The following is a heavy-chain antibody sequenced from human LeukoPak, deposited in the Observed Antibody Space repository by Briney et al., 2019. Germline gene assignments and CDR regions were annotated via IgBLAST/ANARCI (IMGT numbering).Heavy chain of an antibody. D-gene: IGHD2-15*01. CDR3: ARDPGRYCSGGSCYSGNYFDY. V-gene: IGHV3-21*01. CDR1: GFTFSSYS. J-gene: IGHJ4*02. Sequence: GGSLRLSCAASGFTFSSYSMNWVRQAPGKGLEWVSSISSGSSYIYYADSVKGRFTISRDNAKNSLYLQMNSLRAEDTAVYYCARDPGRYCSGGSCYSGNYFDYWGQGTLVTASS. CDR2: ISSGSSYI.